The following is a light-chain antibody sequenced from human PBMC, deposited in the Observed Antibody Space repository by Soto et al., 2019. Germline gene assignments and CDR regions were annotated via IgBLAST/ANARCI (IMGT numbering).Light chain of an antibody. J-gene: IGLJ3*02. CDR1: SSNFGAGYD. CDR3: QSYDSSLSGWV. V-gene: IGLV1-40*01. Sequence: QSVLTQPPSVSGDPGQRVTISCTGSSSNFGAGYDVHWYQQLPGTAPKLLIYGNSNRPSGVPDRFSGSKSGTSASLAITGLQAEDEADYYCQSYDSSLSGWVFGGGTKVTVL. CDR2: GNS.